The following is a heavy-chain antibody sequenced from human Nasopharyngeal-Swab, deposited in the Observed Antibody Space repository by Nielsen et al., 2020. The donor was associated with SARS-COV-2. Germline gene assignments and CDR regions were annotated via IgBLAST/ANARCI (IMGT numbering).Heavy chain of an antibody. V-gene: IGHV3-48*04. CDR3: ARLPSAWGRRDFDY. Sequence: GESLKISCAVSGFPLKNYNMIWVRQAPGKGLEWLSYISVSSLTTYYADSVKGRFTISRDNAKNTLYLQINSLRAEDTAVYYCARLPSAWGRRDFDYWGQGTLVTVSS. CDR2: ISVSSLTT. CDR1: GFPLKNYN. J-gene: IGHJ4*02. D-gene: IGHD6-19*01.